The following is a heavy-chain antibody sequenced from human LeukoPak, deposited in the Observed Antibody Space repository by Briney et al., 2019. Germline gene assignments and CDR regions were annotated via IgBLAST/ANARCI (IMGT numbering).Heavy chain of an antibody. CDR3: ATGPGEIVPAAKGPRGDYCYGMDV. CDR1: GYTLTELS. V-gene: IGHV1-24*01. Sequence: GASVKVSCKVSGYTLTELSMHWVRQAPGKGLEWMGGFDPEDGETIYAQKFQGRVTMTEDTSTDTAYMELNSLRSDDTAVYYCATGPGEIVPAAKGPRGDYCYGMDVWGQGTTVTVSS. D-gene: IGHD2-2*01. J-gene: IGHJ6*02. CDR2: FDPEDGET.